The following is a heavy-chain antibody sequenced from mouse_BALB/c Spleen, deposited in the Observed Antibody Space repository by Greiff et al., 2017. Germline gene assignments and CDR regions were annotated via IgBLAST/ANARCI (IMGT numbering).Heavy chain of an antibody. V-gene: IGHV5-12-2*01. CDR1: GFTFSSYT. D-gene: IGHD3-3*01. J-gene: IGHJ4*01. CDR3: ARQRTSYAMDY. CDR2: ISNGGGST. Sequence: DVQLVESGGGLVQPGGSLKLSCAASGFTFSSYTMSWVRQTPEKRLEWVAYISNGGGSTYYPDTVKGRFTISRDNAKNTLYLQMSSLKSEDTAMYYCARQRTSYAMDYWGQGTSVTVSS.